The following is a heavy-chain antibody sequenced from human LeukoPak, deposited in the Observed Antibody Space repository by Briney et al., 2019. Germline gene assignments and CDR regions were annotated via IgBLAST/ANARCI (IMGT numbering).Heavy chain of an antibody. Sequence: SGPTLVNPTQTLTLTCTFSGFSLSTSGVGVGWIRQPPGKGLEWIGYMYDSGSTNYNPSLKSRVTISVDTSKNQLSLKLSSVTAADTAVYYCARQSTVNYHYGMDVWGQGTTVTVSS. CDR3: ARQSTVNYHYGMDV. J-gene: IGHJ6*02. D-gene: IGHD4-17*01. V-gene: IGHV4-61*08. CDR2: MYDSGST. CDR1: GFSLSTSGVG.